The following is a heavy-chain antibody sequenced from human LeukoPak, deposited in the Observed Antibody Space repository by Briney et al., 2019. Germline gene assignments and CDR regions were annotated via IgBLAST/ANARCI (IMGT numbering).Heavy chain of an antibody. J-gene: IGHJ4*02. CDR3: VEAVAGTYFDY. Sequence: RASVKVSCKASGYTFTGYYMHWVRQAPRQGLEWMGWINPNSGGTNYAQKFQGRVTMTRDTSMSTAYMELSRLRSDDTAVYYCVEAVAGTYFDYWGQGTLVTVSS. V-gene: IGHV1-2*02. D-gene: IGHD6-19*01. CDR1: GYTFTGYY. CDR2: INPNSGGT.